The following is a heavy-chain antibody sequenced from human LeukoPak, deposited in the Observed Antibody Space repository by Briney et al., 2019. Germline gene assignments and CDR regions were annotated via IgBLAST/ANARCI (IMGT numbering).Heavy chain of an antibody. Sequence: SQTLSLTCTVSGGSISSYYWSWIRQPAGKGLEWIGRIYTSGSTNYNPSLKSRVTMSVDTSKNQFSLKLSSVTAADTAVYYCARVTLRYFDWLSTPYYYYYMDVWGKGTTVTVSS. D-gene: IGHD3-9*01. CDR3: ARVTLRYFDWLSTPYYYYYMDV. CDR1: GGSISSYY. CDR2: IYTSGST. V-gene: IGHV4-4*07. J-gene: IGHJ6*03.